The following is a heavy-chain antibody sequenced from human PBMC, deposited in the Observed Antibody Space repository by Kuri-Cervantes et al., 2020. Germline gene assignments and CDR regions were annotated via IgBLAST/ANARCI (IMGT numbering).Heavy chain of an antibody. CDR3: AKDVDHRMGPYYFDY. V-gene: IGHV3-30*18. D-gene: IGHD1-26*01. Sequence: GGSLRLSCAASGFTFSSYGMHWVRQAPGKGLEWVAVISYDGSNKYYADSVKGRFTISRDNAKNSLYLQMNSLRAEDTALYYCAKDVDHRMGPYYFDYWGQGTLVTVSS. J-gene: IGHJ4*02. CDR2: ISYDGSNK. CDR1: GFTFSSYG.